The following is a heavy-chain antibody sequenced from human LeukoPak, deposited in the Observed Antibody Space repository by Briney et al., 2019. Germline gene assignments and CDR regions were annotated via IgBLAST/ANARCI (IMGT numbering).Heavy chain of an antibody. D-gene: IGHD4-17*01. CDR1: GFTFDDYA. V-gene: IGHV3-9*01. Sequence: GRSLRLSCATSGFTFDDYAMYWVRQAPGKGLEWVSGISWNSGSIGYADSVKGRFTISRDNAKDSLYLQMNSLRAEDTALYYCAKANHYGDYLDYWGQGTLVTVSS. J-gene: IGHJ4*02. CDR3: AKANHYGDYLDY. CDR2: ISWNSGSI.